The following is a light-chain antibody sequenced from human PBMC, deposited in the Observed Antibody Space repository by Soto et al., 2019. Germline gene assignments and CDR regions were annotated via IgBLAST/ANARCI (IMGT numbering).Light chain of an antibody. Sequence: EIVMTQSPATLSVSAGERATLSCRASQSVNSDLAWYQQKPGQAPRLLIYAASTRATGIPPRFSGSGSGTEFTLTISSLQSEDFAVYYCQQYSNWPPITFGQGTRLEIK. CDR3: QQYSNWPPIT. CDR1: QSVNSD. CDR2: AAS. J-gene: IGKJ5*01. V-gene: IGKV3-15*01.